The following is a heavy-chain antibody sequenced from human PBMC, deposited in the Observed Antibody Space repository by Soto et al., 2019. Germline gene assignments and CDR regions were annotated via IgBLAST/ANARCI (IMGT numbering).Heavy chain of an antibody. V-gene: IGHV3-23*01. D-gene: IGHD2-8*01. CDR2: ISRSGDIS. Sequence: EVQLLESGGGVVQPGGSLRLSCAASGFTFRSYGMNWVRQAPGKGLEWVSSISRSGDISHYADAVKGRFTISRDNSKNTLYLQMNSLRAEDTAVYYCAKRTLNYCTKGVCYMRDWGQGTQVIVSS. CDR3: AKRTLNYCTKGVCYMRD. J-gene: IGHJ4*02. CDR1: GFTFRSYG.